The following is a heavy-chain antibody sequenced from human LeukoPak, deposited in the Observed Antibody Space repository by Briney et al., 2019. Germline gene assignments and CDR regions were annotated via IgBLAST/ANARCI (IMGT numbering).Heavy chain of an antibody. CDR3: ATIPGIAVAGTTFDS. CDR1: GFTFSSYS. Sequence: GGSLRLSCAASGFTFSSYSMNWVRQAPGKGLEWVSSISSSSSYVYYADSARGRFTISRDNAKNSLYLQINSLRAEDTAVYYCATIPGIAVAGTTFDSTGPGTPVTASS. CDR2: ISSSSSYV. D-gene: IGHD6-19*01. V-gene: IGHV3-21*01. J-gene: IGHJ4*02.